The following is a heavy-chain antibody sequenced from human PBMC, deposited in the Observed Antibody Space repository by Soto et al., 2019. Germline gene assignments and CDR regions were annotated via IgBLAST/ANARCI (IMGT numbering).Heavy chain of an antibody. Sequence: QVQLQQWGAGLLKPSETLSLTCAVYGGSFSGYYWSWIRQPPGKGLEWIGEINHSGSTNYNPSLKSRVTISVDTFKKQFSLKLSSVTAADTAVYYCARVGYYYYGMDVWGQGTTVTVSS. V-gene: IGHV4-34*01. CDR3: ARVGYYYYGMDV. CDR2: INHSGST. CDR1: GGSFSGYY. J-gene: IGHJ6*02.